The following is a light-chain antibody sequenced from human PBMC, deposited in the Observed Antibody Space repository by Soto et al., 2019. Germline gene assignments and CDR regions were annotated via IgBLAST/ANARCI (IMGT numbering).Light chain of an antibody. CDR2: GNN. J-gene: IGLJ3*02. CDR1: SSNIGAAYD. Sequence: QSALTQPPSVSGAPGQKVTISCTRSSSNIGAAYDVHWYQHLPGTAPKLLIYGNNNRPSGVPDRFSGSKSGTSAPLAITGLQAEDEADYYCQSYDSSLSGWVFGGGTTLTVL. CDR3: QSYDSSLSGWV. V-gene: IGLV1-40*01.